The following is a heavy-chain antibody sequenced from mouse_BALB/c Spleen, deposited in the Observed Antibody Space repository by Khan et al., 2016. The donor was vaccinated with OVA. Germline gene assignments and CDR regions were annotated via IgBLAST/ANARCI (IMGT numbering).Heavy chain of an antibody. CDR1: GYTFTTYT. CDR3: AREGAYYMSDGWLSY. CDR2: INPSNGYT. D-gene: IGHD2-14*01. V-gene: IGHV1-4*01. J-gene: IGHJ3*01. Sequence: QVQLKQSGAELARPGASVKMSCKASGYTFTTYTMHWVKQRPGQGLEWIGYINPSNGYTNYNQKFKDKSTLTADKSSSTAYMQLSSLTSDYSAVXDCAREGAYYMSDGWLSYWGQGTLVTVSA.